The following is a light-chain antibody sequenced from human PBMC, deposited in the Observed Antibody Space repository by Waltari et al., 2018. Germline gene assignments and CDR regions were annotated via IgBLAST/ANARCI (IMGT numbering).Light chain of an antibody. CDR3: QQYHTYWT. CDR2: KAS. V-gene: IGKV1-5*03. CDR1: QSISSW. J-gene: IGKJ1*01. Sequence: DIQMTQSPSTLSASVGDRVTITCRASQSISSWLAWYQQKPGKAPKLLIYKASSLQSGVPSRFSGRVSGTEFTLTITSLQPDDFATYYCQQYHTYWTFGQGTKVEIK.